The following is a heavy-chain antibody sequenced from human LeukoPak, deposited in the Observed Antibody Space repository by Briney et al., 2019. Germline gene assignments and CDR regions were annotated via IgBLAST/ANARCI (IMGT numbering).Heavy chain of an antibody. Sequence: GGSLRLSCAVSGFTLSSYSMNWVRQAPGKGLEWVSSISSSSSYIYYADSVKGRFTISRDNAKNSLYLQMNSLRAEDTAVYYCARDSKYCSGGSCYEGAFDIWGQGIMVTVSS. J-gene: IGHJ3*02. CDR2: ISSSSSYI. CDR1: GFTLSSYS. CDR3: ARDSKYCSGGSCYEGAFDI. D-gene: IGHD2-15*01. V-gene: IGHV3-21*01.